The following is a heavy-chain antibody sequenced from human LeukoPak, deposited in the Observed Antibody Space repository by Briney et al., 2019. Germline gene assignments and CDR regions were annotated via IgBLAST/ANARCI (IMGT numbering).Heavy chain of an antibody. V-gene: IGHV3-21*01. CDR2: ITTSSTFM. J-gene: IGHJ4*02. D-gene: IGHD6-6*01. CDR3: ASFLSGSSDF. Sequence: GGSLGLSCAASGFTFSTYGMNWVRRAPGKGLEWVSSITTSSTFMYYADSVKGRFTVSRDNANNSLYLQMNSLRAEDTAVYYCASFLSGSSDFWGQGTLVTVSS. CDR1: GFTFSTYG.